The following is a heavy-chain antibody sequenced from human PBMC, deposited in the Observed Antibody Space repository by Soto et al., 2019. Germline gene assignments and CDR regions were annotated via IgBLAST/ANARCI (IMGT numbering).Heavy chain of an antibody. CDR1: GCSISIYY. J-gene: IGHJ3*01. CDR2: IYDSGST. Sequence: TSETLPITYTVSGCSISIYYGSWILQPPGKGLEWIEYIYDSGSTNYNPSLKSRVTISVDTSKNQVSLKRSSVTSSATAAYYCASWTTVPTQRFDALDLWGQGTLVTVAS. CDR3: ASWTTVPTQRFDALDL. V-gene: IGHV4-59*01. D-gene: IGHD4-17*01.